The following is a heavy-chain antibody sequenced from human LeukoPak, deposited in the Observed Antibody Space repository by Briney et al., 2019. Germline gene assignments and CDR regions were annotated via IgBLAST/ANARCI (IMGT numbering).Heavy chain of an antibody. Sequence: GGSLRLSCAASGFTFSSYSMNWVRQAPGKGLEWVSSISSSSSYIYYADSVKGRFTISRDNAKNSLYLQMNSLRAEDTAVYYCARDSVYDILTGYYGKTPFDYWGQGTLVTVSS. CDR3: ARDSVYDILTGYYGKTPFDY. CDR1: GFTFSSYS. D-gene: IGHD3-9*01. J-gene: IGHJ4*02. CDR2: ISSSSSYI. V-gene: IGHV3-21*01.